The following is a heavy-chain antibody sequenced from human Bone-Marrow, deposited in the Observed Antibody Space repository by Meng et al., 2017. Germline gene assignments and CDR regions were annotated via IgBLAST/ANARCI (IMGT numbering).Heavy chain of an antibody. CDR1: GFTFSDYY. CDR2: ISSSGSTI. Sequence: GESLKISCAASGFTFSDYYMSWIRQAPGKGLEWVSYISSSGSTIYYADSVKGRFTISRDNAKNSLYLQMNSLRAEDTAVYYCARDLVTMVRGALDPWGQGTPVTVSS. V-gene: IGHV3-11*04. J-gene: IGHJ5*02. CDR3: ARDLVTMVRGALDP. D-gene: IGHD3-10*01.